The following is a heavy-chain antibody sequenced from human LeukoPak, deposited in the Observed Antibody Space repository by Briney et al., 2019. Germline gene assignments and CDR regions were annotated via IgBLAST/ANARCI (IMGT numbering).Heavy chain of an antibody. CDR3: AELGITMIGGV. CDR1: GFTFSNYG. J-gene: IGHJ6*04. Sequence: GGSLRLSCAASGFTFSNYGMNWVRQAPGKGLEWVSAISGSGHNTYYADSVKGRFTISRDNSKNTLYLQMNSLRAEDTAVYYCAELGITMIGGVWGKGTTVTISS. V-gene: IGHV3-23*01. CDR2: ISGSGHNT. D-gene: IGHD3-10*02.